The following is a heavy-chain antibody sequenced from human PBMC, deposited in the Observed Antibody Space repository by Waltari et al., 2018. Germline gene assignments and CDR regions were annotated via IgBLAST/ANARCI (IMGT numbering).Heavy chain of an antibody. V-gene: IGHV4-4*02. J-gene: IGHJ5*02. CDR1: GGPITTGNW. CDR2: VNTGVDP. D-gene: IGHD3-16*01. Sequence: QVQLQESGPGLVKPSGTLSLTCAVSGGPITTGNWWTWIRQSPGKGLEWIGDVNTGVDPNYNPSRNIRVTISVDKSKNHFSLKLNSVAAAVTAVYFCVRDSDSRTVGWFDPWGQGTLVVVSS. CDR3: VRDSDSRTVGWFDP.